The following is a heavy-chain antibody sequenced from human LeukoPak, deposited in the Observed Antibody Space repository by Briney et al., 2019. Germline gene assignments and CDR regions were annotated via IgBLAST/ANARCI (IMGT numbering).Heavy chain of an antibody. Sequence: GRSLRLSCAASGFSVSGHYMSWVRQPPGKGLEWGSVLYSGGDTYYADSVKGRFTISRDTSKNTLYLQMNGLRAEDTAVYYCARGNTGYSSAWGRDFDYWGQGTLVTVSS. V-gene: IGHV3-66*01. D-gene: IGHD6-19*01. J-gene: IGHJ4*02. CDR3: ARGNTGYSSAWGRDFDY. CDR1: GFSVSGHY. CDR2: LYSGGDT.